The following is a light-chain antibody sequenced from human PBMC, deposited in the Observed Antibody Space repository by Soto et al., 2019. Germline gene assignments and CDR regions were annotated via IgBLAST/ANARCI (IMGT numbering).Light chain of an antibody. CDR1: QSVSSSY. CDR3: QQYASKT. CDR2: AAS. V-gene: IGKV3-20*01. Sequence: EIVLTQSPGTLSLSPGERATLSCRASQSVSSSYLAWYQQKPGQAPRLLIYAASSRATGIPDRFSGSGSGTGFTLTISRLEPEDFAVYYCQQYASKTFGQGTKVEIK. J-gene: IGKJ1*01.